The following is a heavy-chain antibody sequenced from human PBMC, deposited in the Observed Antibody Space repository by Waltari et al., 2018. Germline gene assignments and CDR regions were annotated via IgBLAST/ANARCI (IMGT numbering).Heavy chain of an antibody. Sequence: QVQLVQSGAEVKKPGSSVKVSCKASGGTFSSYALSWVRPAPGQGLEWMGGIIPIFGTANYAQKFQGRVTITTDESTSTAYMELSSLRSEDTAVYYCARAGSSSWVFDYWGQGTLVTVSS. J-gene: IGHJ4*02. CDR2: IIPIFGTA. D-gene: IGHD6-13*01. CDR1: GGTFSSYA. CDR3: ARAGSSSWVFDY. V-gene: IGHV1-69*05.